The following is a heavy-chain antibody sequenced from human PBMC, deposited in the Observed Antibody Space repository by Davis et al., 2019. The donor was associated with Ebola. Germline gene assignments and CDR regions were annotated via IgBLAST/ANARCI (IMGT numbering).Heavy chain of an antibody. CDR2: IFPGDSDT. V-gene: IGHV5-51*01. Sequence: GESLKISCKGSGYSFSNFWIGWVRQMPGKGLECMGIIFPGDSDTRYSPSFQGQVTISADKSISTAYLQWSSLKASDTAMYYCARDGGVAVAGDDYWGQGTLVTVSS. D-gene: IGHD6-19*01. CDR1: GYSFSNFW. J-gene: IGHJ4*02. CDR3: ARDGGVAVAGDDY.